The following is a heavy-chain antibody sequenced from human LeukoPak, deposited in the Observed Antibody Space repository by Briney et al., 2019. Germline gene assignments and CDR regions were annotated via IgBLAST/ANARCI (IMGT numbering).Heavy chain of an antibody. V-gene: IGHV3-7*01. CDR1: GFTFSRYW. CDR3: ARPHSISGDDAFDI. D-gene: IGHD3-3*01. Sequence: GGSLRLSCAASGFTFSRYWMTWVRQAPGKGLEWVANIKQDGSEKCYVGSVMGRFTISRDNAKNSLFLQMNSLRAEDTAVYYCARPHSISGDDAFDIWGHGTMVSVSS. CDR2: IKQDGSEK. J-gene: IGHJ3*02.